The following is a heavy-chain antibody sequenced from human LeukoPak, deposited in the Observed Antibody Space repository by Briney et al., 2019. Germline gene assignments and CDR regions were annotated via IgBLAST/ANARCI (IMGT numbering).Heavy chain of an antibody. D-gene: IGHD7-27*01. Sequence: LSGGSLRLSCAASGFTFSSYGMSWVRQAPGKGLEWVSAISGSGGSTYYADSVKGRFTISRDNSKSTLYLQINSLRAEDTAVYYCAKDPFHWGTIYFDYWGQGTLVTVSS. V-gene: IGHV3-23*01. J-gene: IGHJ4*02. CDR3: AKDPFHWGTIYFDY. CDR2: ISGSGGST. CDR1: GFTFSSYG.